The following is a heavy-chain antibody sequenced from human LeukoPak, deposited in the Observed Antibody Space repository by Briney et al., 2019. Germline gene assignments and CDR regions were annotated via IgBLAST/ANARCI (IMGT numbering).Heavy chain of an antibody. V-gene: IGHV4-30-4*01. Sequence: SQTLSLTCTVSGGSISSGDYYWSWIRQPPGKGLEWIGYIYYSGSTYYNPSLKSRVTISVDTSKNQFSLKLSSVTAADTAVYYCARVIHRVDVRGVFDYWGQGTPVTVSS. D-gene: IGHD5/OR15-5a*01. CDR1: GGSISSGDYY. CDR3: ARVIHRVDVRGVFDY. CDR2: IYYSGST. J-gene: IGHJ4*02.